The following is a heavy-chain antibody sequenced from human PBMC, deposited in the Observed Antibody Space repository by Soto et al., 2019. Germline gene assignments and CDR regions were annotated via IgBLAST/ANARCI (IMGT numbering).Heavy chain of an antibody. V-gene: IGHV1-8*01. CDR1: GYTFTSYD. Sequence: ASVKVSCKASGYTFTSYDINWVRQATGQGLEWMGWMNPNSGNTGYAQKFQGRVTMTGNTSISTAYMELSSLRSEDAAVYYCARARSIAARHPKQNKNWFDPWGQGTLVTVSS. J-gene: IGHJ5*02. D-gene: IGHD6-6*01. CDR2: MNPNSGNT. CDR3: ARARSIAARHPKQNKNWFDP.